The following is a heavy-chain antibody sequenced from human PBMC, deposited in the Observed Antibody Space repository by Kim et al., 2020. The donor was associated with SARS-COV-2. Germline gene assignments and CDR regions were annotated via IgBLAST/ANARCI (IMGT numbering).Heavy chain of an antibody. Sequence: ASVKVSCKASGYTFTSYDINWVRQATGQGLEWMGWMNPNSGNTVYAQKFQGRVTMTRNTSVRTAYMELSSLTSEDTAVYYCARYYYDTSGYYDFWGQGTLVTVSS. V-gene: IGHV1-8*01. CDR3: ARYYYDTSGYYDF. J-gene: IGHJ4*02. D-gene: IGHD3-22*01. CDR1: GYTFTSYD. CDR2: MNPNSGNT.